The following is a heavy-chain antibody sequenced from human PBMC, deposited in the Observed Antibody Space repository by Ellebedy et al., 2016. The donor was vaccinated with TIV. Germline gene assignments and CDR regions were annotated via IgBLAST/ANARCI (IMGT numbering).Heavy chain of an antibody. V-gene: IGHV3-33*08. D-gene: IGHD2-8*02. CDR2: IWYDGSNK. J-gene: IGHJ4*02. CDR3: ARGWSTPDS. CDR1: GFTFSSYG. Sequence: GESLKISCAASGFTFSSYGMHWVRQAPGKGLEWVAVIWYDGSNKYYADSVKGRVTISRDNAQNSLFLQMNSLRVEDTAVYYCARGWSTPDSWGQGTLVIVSS.